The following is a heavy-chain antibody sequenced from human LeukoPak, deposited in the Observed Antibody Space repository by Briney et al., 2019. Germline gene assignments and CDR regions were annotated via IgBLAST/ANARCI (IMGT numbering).Heavy chain of an antibody. D-gene: IGHD2-21*01. CDR2: ISSSSYI. Sequence: GGSLRLSCAASGFTFSSYSMNWVRQAPGKGLEWVSSISSSSYIYYADSVKGRFTISRDNAKNSLYLQMNSLRAEDTAVYYCARVLGYCGGDCYPDYWGQGTLVTVSS. V-gene: IGHV3-21*01. J-gene: IGHJ4*02. CDR3: ARVLGYCGGDCYPDY. CDR1: GFTFSSYS.